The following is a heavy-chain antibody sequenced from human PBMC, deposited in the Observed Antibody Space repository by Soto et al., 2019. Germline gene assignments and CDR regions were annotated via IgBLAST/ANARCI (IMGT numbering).Heavy chain of an antibody. CDR3: ARVGSGWYYYGMDV. J-gene: IGHJ6*02. CDR1: GGSFSGYY. CDR2: INHSGST. D-gene: IGHD6-19*01. Sequence: SETLSLTCAVYGGSFSGYYWSWIRQPPGKGLEWIGEINHSGSTNYNPSLKSRVTISVDTSKNQFSLKLSSVTAADTAVYYCARVGSGWYYYGMDVWGQGTTVTVSS. V-gene: IGHV4-34*01.